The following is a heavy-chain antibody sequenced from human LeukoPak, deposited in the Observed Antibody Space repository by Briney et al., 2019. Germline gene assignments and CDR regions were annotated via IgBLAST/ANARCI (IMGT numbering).Heavy chain of an antibody. CDR3: AKEAYGDYGLDY. J-gene: IGHJ4*02. V-gene: IGHV3-30*18. Sequence: PGGSLRLSCAASGFTFSSYGMHWVRQAPGKGLEWVAVISYDGSNKYYADSVKGRFTISRDNSKNTLYLQMNSLRAEDTAVYYCAKEAYGDYGLDYWGQGTLVTVSS. CDR2: ISYDGSNK. CDR1: GFTFSSYG. D-gene: IGHD4-17*01.